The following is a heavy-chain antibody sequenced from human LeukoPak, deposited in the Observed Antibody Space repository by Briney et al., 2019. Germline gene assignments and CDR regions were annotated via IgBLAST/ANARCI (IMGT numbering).Heavy chain of an antibody. CDR2: IWYDGSNK. D-gene: IGHD3-10*01. CDR1: GFTFSSYG. V-gene: IGHV3-33*03. CDR3: ARSLEEVIRGVRRPRQGLV. Sequence: GGSLRLSCAASGFTFSSYGMHWVRQAPGKGLEWVAVIWYDGSNKYYADSVKGRFTISRDNAQNSLFLQMNSLRAEDTAVYYCARSLEEVIRGVRRPRQGLVWGQGTLVTVSS. J-gene: IGHJ4*02.